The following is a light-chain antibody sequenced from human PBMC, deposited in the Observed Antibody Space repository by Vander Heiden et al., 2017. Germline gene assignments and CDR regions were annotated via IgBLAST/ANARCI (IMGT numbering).Light chain of an antibody. CDR3: QQYHTRPWT. Sequence: DIVMTQSPDSLAVSLGERATINCKYSQILSYSSIDKSFLAWYQQKPGQPRKLIIYWASTRECGVPDRFSGSGSGTDFTLTISSLQAEDVAVYHCQQYHTRPWTFGQGTKLEIK. CDR1: QILSYSSIDKSF. J-gene: IGKJ2*02. V-gene: IGKV4-1*01. CDR2: WAS.